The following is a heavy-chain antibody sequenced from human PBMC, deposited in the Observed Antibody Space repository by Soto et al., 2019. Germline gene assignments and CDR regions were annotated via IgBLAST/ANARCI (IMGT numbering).Heavy chain of an antibody. CDR2: IIPTLGTA. V-gene: IGHV1-69*01. D-gene: IGHD2-2*01. CDR3: ARDTEDCSGTSCYVVVPNGMDV. CDR1: GGTFSSYA. Sequence: QVQLVQSGAEVKKPGSSVKVSCKASGGTFSSYAISWVRQAPGQGLEWMGGIIPTLGTANYAQKFQGRVTITADEPTSKAYMQLSSLRSEDTAVYYCARDTEDCSGTSCYVVVPNGMDVLGQGTTVTVSS. J-gene: IGHJ6*02.